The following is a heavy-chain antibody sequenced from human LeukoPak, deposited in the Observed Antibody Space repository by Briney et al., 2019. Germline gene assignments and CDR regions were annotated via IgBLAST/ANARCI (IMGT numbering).Heavy chain of an antibody. J-gene: IGHJ4*02. CDR3: AKFPYGDYVHY. CDR2: IKGDGSEK. D-gene: IGHD4-17*01. Sequence: PGGSLRLSCAASGFTFSSYGLHWVRQAPGKGLEWVANIKGDGSEKYHVDSVKGRFTISRDNAKNSLYLQMSSLRAEDTAVYYCAKFPYGDYVHYWGQGTLVTVSS. V-gene: IGHV3-7*03. CDR1: GFTFSSYG.